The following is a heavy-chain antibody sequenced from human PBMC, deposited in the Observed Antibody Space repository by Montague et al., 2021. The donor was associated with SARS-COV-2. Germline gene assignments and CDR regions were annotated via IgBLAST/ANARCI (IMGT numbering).Heavy chain of an antibody. J-gene: IGHJ3*02. CDR1: GGSISSSSYY. Sequence: SETLSLTCTVSGGSISSSSYYWGWIRQPPGKGLDWIGSIYYSGSIYYKPSPKSRVTIYVDTSKNQFSLKLSSVTAADTAVYYCAGHSGRDTIFGVITIPDAFDXWGQGTTVTVSS. CDR2: IYYSGSI. D-gene: IGHD3-3*01. V-gene: IGHV4-39*01. CDR3: AGHSGRDTIFGVITIPDAFDX.